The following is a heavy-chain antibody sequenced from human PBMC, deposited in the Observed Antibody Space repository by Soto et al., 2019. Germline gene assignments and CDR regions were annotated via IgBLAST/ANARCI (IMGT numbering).Heavy chain of an antibody. D-gene: IGHD3-22*01. CDR3: ARPYYYDSSPPFDY. Sequence: ASVKVSCKASGDTFTSYAMHWVRQAPGQRLEWMGWINAGNGNTKYSQKFQGRVTITRDTSASTAYMELSGLRSEDTAVYYCARPYYYDSSPPFDYWGQGTLVTVSS. CDR1: GDTFTSYA. J-gene: IGHJ4*02. V-gene: IGHV1-3*01. CDR2: INAGNGNT.